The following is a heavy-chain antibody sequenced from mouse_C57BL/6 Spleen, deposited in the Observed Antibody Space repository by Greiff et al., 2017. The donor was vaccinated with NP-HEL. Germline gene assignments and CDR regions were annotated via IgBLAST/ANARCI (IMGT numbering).Heavy chain of an antibody. D-gene: IGHD2-3*01. V-gene: IGHV1-69*01. J-gene: IGHJ4*01. CDR2: IDPSDSYT. CDR3: AIYDEGYAMDY. Sequence: QVQLKQPGAELVMPGASVKLSCKASGYTFTSYWMHWVKQRPGQGLEWIGEIDPSDSYTNYNQKFKGKSTLTVDKSSSTAYMQLSSLTSEDSAVYYCAIYDEGYAMDYWGQGTSVTVSS. CDR1: GYTFTSYW.